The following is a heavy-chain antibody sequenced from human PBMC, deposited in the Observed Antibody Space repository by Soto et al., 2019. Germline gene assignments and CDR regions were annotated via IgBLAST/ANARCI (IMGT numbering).Heavy chain of an antibody. J-gene: IGHJ6*02. D-gene: IGHD2-15*01. V-gene: IGHV4-31*03. Sequence: SETLSLTCTVSGGSISSGGYYWSWIRQHPGKGLEWIGYIYYSGSTYYNPSLKSRVTISVDTSKNQFYLKLSSVTAADTAVYYCARGGHCSGGSCYFLDVWGQGTTVTVSS. CDR2: IYYSGST. CDR3: ARGGHCSGGSCYFLDV. CDR1: GGSISSGGYY.